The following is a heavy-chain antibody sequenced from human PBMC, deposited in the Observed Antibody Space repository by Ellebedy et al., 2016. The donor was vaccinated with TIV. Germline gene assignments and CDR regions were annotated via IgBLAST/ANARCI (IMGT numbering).Heavy chain of an antibody. CDR2: INPNSGGT. D-gene: IGHD4-17*01. CDR3: ARNYYGDLLYFDY. CDR1: GYTFTGHY. J-gene: IGHJ4*02. Sequence: AASVKVSCKASGYTFTGHYMHWVRQAPGQGLEWMGWINPNSGGTNFAEKFQGRVTMTRDTSISTAYMELSRLRSDDTAVYYCARNYYGDLLYFDYWGQGTLVTVSS. V-gene: IGHV1-2*02.